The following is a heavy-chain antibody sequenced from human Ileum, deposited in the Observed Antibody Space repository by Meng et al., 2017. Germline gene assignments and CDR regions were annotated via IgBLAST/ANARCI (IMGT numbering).Heavy chain of an antibody. D-gene: IGHD3-22*01. J-gene: IGHJ4*02. Sequence: QWWAGVGEHAEALSLPCALYGGCFSGCYCRWSRQPPGRGLEWIGEVKHSGSTTYNPSLKSRVTISVDSSKNQFSLQLSSVTAADTAVYYCSRTSYYDNSGYYPGWGQGTLVTVSS. V-gene: IGHV4-34*01. CDR1: GGCFSGCY. CDR2: VKHSGST. CDR3: SRTSYYDNSGYYPG.